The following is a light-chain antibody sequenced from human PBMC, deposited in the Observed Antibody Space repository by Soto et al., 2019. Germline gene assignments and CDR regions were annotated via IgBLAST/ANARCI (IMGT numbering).Light chain of an antibody. CDR1: QSISSSY. CDR2: RTF. V-gene: IGKV3-20*01. J-gene: IGKJ4*01. CDR3: QQLSSSPLT. Sequence: EIVLTQSPGTLSLSPGEXATLSCRASQSISSSYLAWYQQKPGQPPRLLLYRTFSRATGIPDRFSGSGSGTDFTLTISRLEPEDFAVYFCQQLSSSPLTFGGGTKVDIK.